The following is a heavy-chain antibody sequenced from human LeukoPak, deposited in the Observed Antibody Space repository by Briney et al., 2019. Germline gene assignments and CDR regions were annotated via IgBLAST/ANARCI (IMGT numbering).Heavy chain of an antibody. CDR1: GYTFTAYY. V-gene: IGHV1-18*04. J-gene: IGHJ6*03. CDR2: ISAYNGNT. CDR3: ARVPHRNYDSSGYYFAGYYYYYMDV. D-gene: IGHD3-22*01. Sequence: GASVEVSCKASGYTFTAYYMHWLRQAPGQGLEWMGWISAYNGNTNYAQKLQGRVTMTTDTSTSTAYMELRSLRSDDTAVYYCARVPHRNYDSSGYYFAGYYYYYMDVWGKGTTVTVSS.